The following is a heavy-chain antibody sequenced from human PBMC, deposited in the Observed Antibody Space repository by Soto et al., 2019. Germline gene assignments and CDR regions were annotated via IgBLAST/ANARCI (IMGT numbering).Heavy chain of an antibody. J-gene: IGHJ6*03. CDR3: ARDSRKQLPRCYMDV. CDR2: IWYDGSNK. CDR1: GFTFSSYG. V-gene: IGHV3-33*01. D-gene: IGHD2-2*01. Sequence: GGSLRLSCAASGFTFSSYGMHWVRQAPGKGLEWVAVIWYDGSNKYYADSVKGRFTISRDNSKNTLYLQMNSLRAEDTAVYYCARDSRKQLPRCYMDVWGKGTTVTVSS.